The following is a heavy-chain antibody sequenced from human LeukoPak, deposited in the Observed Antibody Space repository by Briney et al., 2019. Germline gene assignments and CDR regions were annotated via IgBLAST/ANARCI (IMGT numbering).Heavy chain of an antibody. CDR3: AKGKVNRLGGLDY. J-gene: IGHJ4*02. D-gene: IGHD1-14*01. CDR1: GFSFSSYA. Sequence: GGSLRLSCAASGFSFSSYAMSWVRQAPGKGLEWVSTVTASGGETHYADSVKGRFVISRDNSIKKIYLQMDSLRGDDTAIYYCAKGKVNRLGGLDYWGQGTLVPVSS. CDR2: VTASGGET. V-gene: IGHV3-23*01.